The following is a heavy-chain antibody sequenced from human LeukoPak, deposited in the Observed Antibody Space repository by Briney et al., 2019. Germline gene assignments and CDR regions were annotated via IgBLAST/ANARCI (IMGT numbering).Heavy chain of an antibody. CDR3: ARARGYYDSSGYYLCYFDY. V-gene: IGHV4-59*01. Sequence: PSETLSLTCTVSGGSISSYYWSWIRQPPGKGLEWIGYIYYSGSTNYNPSLKSRVTISVDTSKNQFSLKLSSVTAADTAVYYCARARGYYDSSGYYLCYFDYWGQGTLVTVSS. D-gene: IGHD3-22*01. J-gene: IGHJ4*02. CDR1: GGSISSYY. CDR2: IYYSGST.